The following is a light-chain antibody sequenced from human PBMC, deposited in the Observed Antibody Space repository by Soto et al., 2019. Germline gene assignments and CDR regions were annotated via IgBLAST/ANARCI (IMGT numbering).Light chain of an antibody. CDR2: EVT. V-gene: IGLV2-14*01. CDR1: SSDIGDYNY. Sequence: QSVLTQPASVSGSPGQSITISCTGTSSDIGDYNYVSWYQQHPGKAPKLIIYEVTNRPSGVSNRFSGSKSGNTASLTISGLQAEDEADYYCSSYTTSITLVFGTGTKLTVL. J-gene: IGLJ1*01. CDR3: SSYTTSITLV.